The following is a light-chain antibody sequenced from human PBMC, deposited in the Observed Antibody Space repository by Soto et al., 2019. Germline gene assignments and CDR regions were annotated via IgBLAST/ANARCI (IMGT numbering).Light chain of an antibody. J-gene: IGKJ5*01. V-gene: IGKV3-11*01. CDR2: DAS. Sequence: EIVLTQSPATLSLSPGERATLSCMASQSVSSYLAWYQQKPGQAPRLLIYDASNMATGIPARFSGSGSGTDFTLPISSLEPEDFAVYYCQQRRNWPPITVGQGTRLEIK. CDR1: QSVSSY. CDR3: QQRRNWPPIT.